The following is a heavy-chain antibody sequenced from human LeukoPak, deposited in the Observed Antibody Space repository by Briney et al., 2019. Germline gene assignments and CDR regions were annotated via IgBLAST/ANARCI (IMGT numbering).Heavy chain of an antibody. J-gene: IGHJ4*02. CDR3: AGDSVSYYYDSSGYYERVEFDY. D-gene: IGHD3-22*01. CDR1: GYTFTSYY. V-gene: IGHV1-2*02. Sequence: ASVKVSCKASGYTFTSYYMHWVRQAPGQGLEWMGWINPNSGGTNYAQKFQGRVTMTRDTSISTAYMELSRLRSDDTAVYYCAGDSVSYYYDSSGYYERVEFDYWGQGTLVTVSS. CDR2: INPNSGGT.